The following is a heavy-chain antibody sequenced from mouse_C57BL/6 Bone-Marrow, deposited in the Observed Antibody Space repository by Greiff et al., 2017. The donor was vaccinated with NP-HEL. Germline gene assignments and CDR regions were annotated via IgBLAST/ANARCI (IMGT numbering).Heavy chain of an antibody. D-gene: IGHD2-1*01. CDR2: IYPGSGNT. CDR1: GYTFTDYY. V-gene: IGHV1-76*01. Sequence: QVQLQQSGAELVRPGASVKLSCKASGYTFTDYYINWVKQRPGQGLEWIARIYPGSGNTYYNEKFKGKATLTAEKSSSTAYMQLSSLTSEDSAVYFCARTIYGNYRAMDYWGQGTSVTVSS. CDR3: ARTIYGNYRAMDY. J-gene: IGHJ4*01.